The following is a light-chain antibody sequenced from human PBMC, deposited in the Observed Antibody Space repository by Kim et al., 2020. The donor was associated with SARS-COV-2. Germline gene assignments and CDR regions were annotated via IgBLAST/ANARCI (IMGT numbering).Light chain of an antibody. CDR1: QNVNRY. CDR2: AAS. J-gene: IGKJ4*01. CDR3: QQSYSAHRALT. V-gene: IGKV1-39*01. Sequence: DIQMTQSPSSLSASVEDRVTITCRASQNVNRYLNWYQQRPGKATKLLIYAASSLQSGVASRFSGSGSGTDFTLTVSSLQPEDFAAYYCQQSYSAHRALTFGGGTKVDIK.